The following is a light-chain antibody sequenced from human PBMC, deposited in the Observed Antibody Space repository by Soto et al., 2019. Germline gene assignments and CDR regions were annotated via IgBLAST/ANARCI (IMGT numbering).Light chain of an antibody. J-gene: IGLJ1*01. CDR3: SSYSSSSTFYV. CDR1: SSDIGGFYY. CDR2: QVS. V-gene: IGLV2-14*01. Sequence: QSVLTQPASVSGSPGQSITISCTGTSSDIGGFYYVSWYQHHPGKDPKLMIYQVSNRPSGVSNRFSGSKSGNTASLTISGLQAEDEADYFCSSYSSSSTFYVFGAGTKVNVL.